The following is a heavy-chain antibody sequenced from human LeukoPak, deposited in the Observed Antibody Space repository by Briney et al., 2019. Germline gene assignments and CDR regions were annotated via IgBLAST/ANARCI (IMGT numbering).Heavy chain of an antibody. D-gene: IGHD3-10*01. Sequence: ASVKVSCKASGYTFTSYDINWVRQATGQGLEWMGWMNPNSGNTGYAQKFQGRVTMTRNTSISTAYMELSSLRSEDTAVYYCAAYYYGSGSVYDAFDIWGQGTMVTVSS. V-gene: IGHV1-8*01. CDR2: MNPNSGNT. J-gene: IGHJ3*02. CDR3: AAYYYGSGSVYDAFDI. CDR1: GYTFTSYD.